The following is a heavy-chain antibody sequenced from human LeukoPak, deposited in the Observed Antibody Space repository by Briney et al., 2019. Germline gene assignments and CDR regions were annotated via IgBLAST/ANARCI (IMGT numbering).Heavy chain of an antibody. CDR3: AKDDFIVVVVAATPFDY. D-gene: IGHD2-15*01. V-gene: IGHV3-23*01. CDR1: GFTFSSYA. Sequence: PGGSLRLSCAASGFTFSSYAMSWVRQAPGKGLEWVSAISGSGGSTYYADAVKGRFTSSRDNSKNTLYLQMNSLRAEDTAVYYCAKDDFIVVVVAATPFDYWGQGTLVTVSS. J-gene: IGHJ4*02. CDR2: ISGSGGST.